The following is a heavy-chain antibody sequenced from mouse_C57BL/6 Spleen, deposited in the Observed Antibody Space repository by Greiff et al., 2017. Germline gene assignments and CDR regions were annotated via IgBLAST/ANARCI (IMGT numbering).Heavy chain of an antibody. V-gene: IGHV5-17*01. D-gene: IGHD2-2*01. CDR2: ISSGSSTI. CDR1: GFTFSDYG. Sequence: EVKLVESGGGLVKPGGSLKLSCAASGFTFSDYGMHWVRQAPEKGLEWVAYISSGSSTIYYADTVKGRLTISRDNATNTLFLQMTSLRSEDTAMYYCARPDGYDWYFYVWGTGTTVTVSS. J-gene: IGHJ1*03. CDR3: ARPDGYDWYFYV.